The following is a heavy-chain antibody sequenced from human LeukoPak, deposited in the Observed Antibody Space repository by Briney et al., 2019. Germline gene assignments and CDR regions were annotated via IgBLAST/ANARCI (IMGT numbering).Heavy chain of an antibody. J-gene: IGHJ4*02. CDR1: GFSLSTSGVG. CDR2: IYWNDDK. CDR3: AHRRGGSYHLSSDY. Sequence: SGPTLVKPTQTLTLTCTFSGFSLSTSGVGVGWIRQPPGKALEWLALIYWNDDKRYSPSLKSRLTITKDTSKNQVVLTMTNMDPVDTATYYCAHRRGGSYHLSSDYWGQGTLVTVSS. D-gene: IGHD1-26*01. V-gene: IGHV2-5*01.